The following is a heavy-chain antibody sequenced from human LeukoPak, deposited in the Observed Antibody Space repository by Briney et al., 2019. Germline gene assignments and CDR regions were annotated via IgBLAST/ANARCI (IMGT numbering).Heavy chain of an antibody. Sequence: GGSLRLSCAASGFTFSSYGMHWVRQAPGKGLEGVAVIWYDGSNKYYADSVKGRFTISRDNSKNTLYLQMNSLRAEDTAVYYCARGPYYYDSSGYYNYWGQGTLVTVSS. J-gene: IGHJ4*02. D-gene: IGHD3-22*01. CDR3: ARGPYYYDSSGYYNY. CDR2: IWYDGSNK. CDR1: GFTFSSYG. V-gene: IGHV3-33*01.